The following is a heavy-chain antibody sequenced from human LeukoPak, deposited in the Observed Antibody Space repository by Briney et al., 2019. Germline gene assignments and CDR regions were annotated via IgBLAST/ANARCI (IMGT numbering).Heavy chain of an antibody. V-gene: IGHV1-18*01. CDR1: GYTFTSYG. Sequence: ASVKVSCKASGYTFTSYGISWVRQAPGQGLEWMGWISAYNGNTNYAQKLQGRVTMTADTSTDTAYMEVTSLISEDTAVYYCATLDYPGYYNGKLDAWGQGTLVTVSS. CDR3: ATLDYPGYYNGKLDA. CDR2: ISAYNGNT. D-gene: IGHD3-9*01. J-gene: IGHJ5*02.